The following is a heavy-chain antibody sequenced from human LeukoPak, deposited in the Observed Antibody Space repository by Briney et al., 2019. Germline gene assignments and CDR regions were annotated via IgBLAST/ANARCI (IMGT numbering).Heavy chain of an antibody. CDR2: INPSGGST. J-gene: IGHJ4*02. CDR3: ARGDGIVVVVAATADY. D-gene: IGHD2-15*01. V-gene: IGHV1-46*01. Sequence: ASVKVSCKASGYTFTSYYMHWVRQAPGQGLEWMGIINPSGGSTSYAQKFRGRVTMTRDTSTSTVYMELSSLRSEDTAVYYCARGDGIVVVVAATADYWGQGTLVTVSS. CDR1: GYTFTSYY.